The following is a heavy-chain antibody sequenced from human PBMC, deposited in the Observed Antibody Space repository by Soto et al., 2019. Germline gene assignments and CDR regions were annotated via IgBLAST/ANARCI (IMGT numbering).Heavy chain of an antibody. CDR2: IFDSETA. V-gene: IGHV4-31*03. CDR3: ARENFGVVIHDAFDL. J-gene: IGHJ3*01. D-gene: IGHD3-3*01. Sequence: QVQLQESGPGLVKTSQTLSLTCTVSGGSVSSGGYYWNWIRQHPGKGLEWLGYIFDSETAYYNPSLKSRLTISMDTSKNQFSLEVLSLTPADTAVYYGARENFGVVIHDAFDLWGQGTMVTVSS. CDR1: GGSVSSGGYY.